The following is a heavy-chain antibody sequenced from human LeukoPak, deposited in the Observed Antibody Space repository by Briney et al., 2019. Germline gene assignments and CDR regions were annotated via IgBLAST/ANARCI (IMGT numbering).Heavy chain of an antibody. CDR3: ARIGISARGTNFHH. CDR1: GYTFTDYY. J-gene: IGHJ1*01. V-gene: IGHV1-2*02. D-gene: IGHD6-13*01. CDR2: INPNSGGT. Sequence: ASVKVSCKTSGYTFTDYYLHWVRQAPGQGLEWMGWINPNSGGTNYAQEFQGRVTMTRDTSISAAYMELSRLTSDDTAVYYCARIGISARGTNFHHWGQGTLVTVSS.